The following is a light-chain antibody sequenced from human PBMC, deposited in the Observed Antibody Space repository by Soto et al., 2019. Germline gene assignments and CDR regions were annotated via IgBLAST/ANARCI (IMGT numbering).Light chain of an antibody. J-gene: IGLJ1*01. CDR3: SAYTTTSTLI. Sequence: QSVLTQPASVSGSPGQSVTISCTGTSSDVGGYDYVSWYQQHPGTAPKLMLYEVNNRPSGVSNRFSGSKSGNTASLIISGLHSEDEADYYCSAYTTTSTLIFGTGTKVTVL. CDR1: SSDVGGYDY. CDR2: EVN. V-gene: IGLV2-14*01.